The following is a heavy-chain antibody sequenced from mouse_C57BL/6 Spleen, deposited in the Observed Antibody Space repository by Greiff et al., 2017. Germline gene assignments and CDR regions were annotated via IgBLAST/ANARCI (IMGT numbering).Heavy chain of an antibody. CDR1: GYTFTSSG. CDR2: IYPRSGNT. Sequence: VHLQQSGAELARPGASVKLSCKASGYTFTSSGISWVKQRTGQGLEWIGEIYPRSGNTYYNEKFKGKATLTADKSSSPAYMELRRLTSEDSAVYFGARGGASSSLAMDYWGQGTSVTVSS. CDR3: ARGGASSSLAMDY. V-gene: IGHV1-81*01. J-gene: IGHJ4*01. D-gene: IGHD1-1*01.